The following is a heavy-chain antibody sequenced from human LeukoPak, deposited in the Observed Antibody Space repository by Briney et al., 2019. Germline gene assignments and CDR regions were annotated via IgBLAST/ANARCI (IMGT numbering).Heavy chain of an antibody. CDR1: GYTFTGYY. CDR3: ARYSMTTVTSGGY. J-gene: IGHJ4*02. CDR2: INPNSGDT. V-gene: IGHV1-2*02. D-gene: IGHD4-17*01. Sequence: ASVKVSCKASGYTFTGYYIHWVRQAPGQGLEWMGWINPNSGDTNYAQKFQGRITMTRGTSISTAYLELSRLRSDDTAVYYCARYSMTTVTSGGYWGQGTLVTVSS.